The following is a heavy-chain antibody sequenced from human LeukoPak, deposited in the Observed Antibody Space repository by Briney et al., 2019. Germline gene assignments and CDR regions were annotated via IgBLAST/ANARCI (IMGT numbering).Heavy chain of an antibody. D-gene: IGHD6-19*01. J-gene: IGHJ4*02. CDR2: ISAYNGNT. V-gene: IGHV1-18*01. Sequence: SVKVSCKASGYTFTSYGISWVRQAPGQGLEWMGWISAYNGNTNYAQKLQGRVTMTTDTSTSTAYMELRGLRSDDTAVYYCARAFRGSGWYGRALYDYWGQGTLVTVSS. CDR3: ARAFRGSGWYGRALYDY. CDR1: GYTFTSYG.